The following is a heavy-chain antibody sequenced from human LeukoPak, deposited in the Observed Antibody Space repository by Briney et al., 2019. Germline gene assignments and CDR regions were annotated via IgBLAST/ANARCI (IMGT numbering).Heavy chain of an antibody. CDR3: ARDFCSGGSCYPDAFDI. Sequence: PGGSLRLPCAASGFTFSSYGMRWVRQAPGKGLEWVAVIWYDGTNTYYADSVKGRFTISRDNSKNTLYLQMNSLRAEDTAVYYCARDFCSGGSCYPDAFDIWGQGTMVTVSS. CDR1: GFTFSSYG. V-gene: IGHV3-33*01. D-gene: IGHD2-15*01. J-gene: IGHJ3*02. CDR2: IWYDGTNT.